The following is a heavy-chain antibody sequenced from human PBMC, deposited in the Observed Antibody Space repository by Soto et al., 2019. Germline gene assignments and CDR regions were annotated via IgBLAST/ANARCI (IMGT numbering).Heavy chain of an antibody. CDR1: GGTFSSYA. CDR3: ARFYYYDSSGPAYYFDY. V-gene: IGHV1-69*13. J-gene: IGHJ4*02. Sequence: SLKVPCKAAGGTFSSYAISWVRQAPGQGLEWMGGIIPIFGTANYAQKFQGRVTITADESTSTAYMELSSLRSEDTAVYYCARFYYYDSSGPAYYFDYWGQGTLVTVSS. D-gene: IGHD3-22*01. CDR2: IIPIFGTA.